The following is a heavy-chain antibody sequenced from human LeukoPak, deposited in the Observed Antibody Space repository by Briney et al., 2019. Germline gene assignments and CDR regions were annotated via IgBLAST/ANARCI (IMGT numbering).Heavy chain of an antibody. J-gene: IGHJ4*02. CDR3: AGSGYSYGYTH. CDR1: GGSISSSNW. V-gene: IGHV4-4*02. CDR2: IYHSGST. Sequence: SETLSRTCAVSGGSISSSNWWSWVRQHPGKGLEWIGEIYHSGSTNYNPSRKSRVTMSVDKSKNQFSLKLRSVTATDTAVFYCAGSGYSYGYTHWGQGTLVTVSS. D-gene: IGHD5-18*01.